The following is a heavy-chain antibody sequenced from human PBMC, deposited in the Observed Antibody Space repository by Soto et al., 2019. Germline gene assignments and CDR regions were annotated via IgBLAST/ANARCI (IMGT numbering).Heavy chain of an antibody. CDR3: ASDYYDSSGYYTDY. CDR1: GFTFSSYE. Sequence: VGSLRLSCAASGFTFSSYEMNWVRQAPGKGLEWVSYISSSGSTIYYADSVKGRFTISRDNAKNSLYLQMNSLRAEDTAVYYCASDYYDSSGYYTDYWGQGTLVTVSS. V-gene: IGHV3-48*03. J-gene: IGHJ4*02. D-gene: IGHD3-22*01. CDR2: ISSSGSTI.